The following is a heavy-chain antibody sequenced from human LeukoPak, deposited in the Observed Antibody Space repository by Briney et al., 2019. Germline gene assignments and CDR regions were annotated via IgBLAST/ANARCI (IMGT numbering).Heavy chain of an antibody. D-gene: IGHD3-16*01. CDR3: ARGRYGWLPFDY. V-gene: IGHV4-38-2*02. CDR1: GYSINNGFY. J-gene: IGHJ4*02. Sequence: SETLSLTCSVSGYSINNGFYWDWIRQPPGRGLEWIGGMYYNGETYYNPSLKSRVTISVDTSKNQFTLKLSSVTAADTAVYYCARGRYGWLPFDYWGQGTLATVSS. CDR2: MYYNGET.